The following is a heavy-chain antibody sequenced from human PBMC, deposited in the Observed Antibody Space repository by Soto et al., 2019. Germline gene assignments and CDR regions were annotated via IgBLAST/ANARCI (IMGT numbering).Heavy chain of an antibody. CDR2: IYPGGSDT. Sequence: ESLKISCKGSGYSFTSYWIGWVRQMPGKGLEWMGIIYPGGSDTRYSPSFQGQVTISADKSISTAYLQWSSLKASDTAMYYCARSYSCSSYYYYAMDVWGQGTTVTVSS. V-gene: IGHV5-51*01. D-gene: IGHD6-6*01. CDR1: GYSFTSYW. CDR3: ARSYSCSSYYYYAMDV. J-gene: IGHJ6*02.